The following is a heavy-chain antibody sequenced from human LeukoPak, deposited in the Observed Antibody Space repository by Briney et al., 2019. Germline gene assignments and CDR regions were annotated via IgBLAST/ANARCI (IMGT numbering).Heavy chain of an antibody. CDR3: AHRDGRTDTFDV. Sequence: SGPTLLNPPQTLTLTCTFSGFSLSTSGVGVGWIRQPPGEALEWLALIYWDDDKRYSPSLKSRLTITKDTSKNQVVLTMTNLDPVDTATYYCAHRDGRTDTFDVWGQGTMVTVSS. CDR2: IYWDDDK. J-gene: IGHJ3*01. CDR1: GFSLSTSGVG. V-gene: IGHV2-5*02.